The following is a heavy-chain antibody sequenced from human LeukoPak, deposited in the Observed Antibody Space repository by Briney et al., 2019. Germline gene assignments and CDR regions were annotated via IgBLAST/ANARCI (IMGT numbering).Heavy chain of an antibody. V-gene: IGHV1-8*01. CDR1: GYTFTSYD. CDR3: ARTSDSGSYLDYYFDY. J-gene: IGHJ4*02. CDR2: MNPNSGNT. D-gene: IGHD1-26*01. Sequence: ASVKVSCKASGYTFTSYDINWVRQATGQRLEWMGWMNPNSGNTGYAQKFQGRVTMTRNTSISTAYMELSSLRSEDTAVYYCARTSDSGSYLDYYFDYWGQGTLVTVSS.